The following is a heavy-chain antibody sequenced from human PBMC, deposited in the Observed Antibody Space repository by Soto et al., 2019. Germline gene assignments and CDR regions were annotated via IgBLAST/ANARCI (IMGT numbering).Heavy chain of an antibody. Sequence: SVKVSCKASGGTFSSYTISWVRQAPGQGLEWMGRIIPTLGIANYAQKFQGRVTITADKSTSTAYMELSSLRSEDTAVYYCARDTTGTTGENYYYYYMDVWGKGTTVTVSS. CDR1: GGTFSSYT. D-gene: IGHD4-17*01. CDR2: IIPTLGIA. CDR3: ARDTTGTTGENYYYYYMDV. V-gene: IGHV1-69*04. J-gene: IGHJ6*03.